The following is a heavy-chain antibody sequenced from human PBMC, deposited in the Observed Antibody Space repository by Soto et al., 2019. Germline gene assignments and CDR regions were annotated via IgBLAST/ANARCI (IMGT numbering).Heavy chain of an antibody. CDR3: ARHVNRGAIFDS. V-gene: IGHV4-59*08. CDR2: INYSGST. CDR1: GGSISSYY. D-gene: IGHD3-10*01. J-gene: IGHJ5*01. Sequence: PSETLSLTCTVSGGSISSYYWSWIRQPPGKGLEWIGYINYSGSTTYNPSLRSRVTISVDTSKNQLSLKLSSVTAADTAVYYCARHVNRGAIFDSWGQGTLVTVS.